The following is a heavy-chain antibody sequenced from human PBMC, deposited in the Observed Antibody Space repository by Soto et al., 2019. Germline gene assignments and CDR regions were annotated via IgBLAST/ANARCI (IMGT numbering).Heavy chain of an antibody. CDR1: GCTFSSYA. CDR2: IIPIFGTA. CDR3: ARLRYCSSTSCYNTAADDACDI. V-gene: IGHV1-69*13. D-gene: IGHD2-2*02. J-gene: IGHJ3*02. Sequence: SVKVSCKASGCTFSSYAISWVRQGPGQGREWMGGIIPIFGTANYAQKFQGRVTITADESTSTAYMELSSLRSEDTAVYYCARLRYCSSTSCYNTAADDACDIWSQGSTLTV.